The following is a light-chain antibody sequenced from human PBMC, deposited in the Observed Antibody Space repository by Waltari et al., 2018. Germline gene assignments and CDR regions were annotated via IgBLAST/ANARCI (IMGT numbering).Light chain of an antibody. CDR2: AAS. Sequence: VVMTQSPATLSVSPGESATLSCRASQSISRNVVWYQQRPGRAPRPLIYAASTRASDTPARFSGSGSGTDFSLTITGLQSEDSAVYYCQQFNDWPRTFGRGTRVEI. CDR1: QSISRN. CDR3: QQFNDWPRT. J-gene: IGKJ1*01. V-gene: IGKV3-15*01.